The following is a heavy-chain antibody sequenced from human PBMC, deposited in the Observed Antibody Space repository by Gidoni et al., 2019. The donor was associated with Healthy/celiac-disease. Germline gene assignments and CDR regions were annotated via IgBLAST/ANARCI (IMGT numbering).Heavy chain of an antibody. CDR3: ARGSPKVRDGYNPQDY. CDR1: GYTFASYY. J-gene: IGHJ4*02. D-gene: IGHD5-12*01. V-gene: IGHV1-46*01. Sequence: QVQLVQSGAEVKKPGASVKVSCKASGYTFASYYMHWGRQAPGKGLEWMGIINPSGGSTSYAEKFQGRVTMTRDTSTSTVYMELSSLRSEDTAVYYCARGSPKVRDGYNPQDYWGQGTLVTVSS. CDR2: INPSGGST.